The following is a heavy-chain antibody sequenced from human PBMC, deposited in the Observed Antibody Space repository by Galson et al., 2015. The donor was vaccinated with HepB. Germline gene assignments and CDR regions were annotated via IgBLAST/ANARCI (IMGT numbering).Heavy chain of an antibody. Sequence: SLRLSCAASGSTFSTYSMNWVRQAPGKGLEWVSSISSSSSYIYYADSVKGRFTISRDNAKNPLYLQMNSLRAEDTAVYYCARDLRRPRDTWIQLWVLYGVDVWGQGTTVTVSS. CDR3: ARDLRRPRDTWIQLWVLYGVDV. V-gene: IGHV3-21*01. D-gene: IGHD5-18*01. CDR2: ISSSSSYI. CDR1: GSTFSTYS. J-gene: IGHJ6*02.